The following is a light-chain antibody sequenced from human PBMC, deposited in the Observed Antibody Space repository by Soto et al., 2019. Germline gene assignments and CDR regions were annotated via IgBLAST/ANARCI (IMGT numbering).Light chain of an antibody. CDR2: LGY. CDR3: MQTLESRT. J-gene: IGKJ1*01. V-gene: IGKV2-28*01. CDR1: RSLLKANGYTY. Sequence: DIVMTQSPLSLTVTPGEPASISCRSSRSLLKANGYTYFHWFLQKPGQSPQLLLYLGYNRGPGVPDRVSGTGSGTDFTLKISRVEAEDVGVYYCMQTLESRTFGQGTKVEIK.